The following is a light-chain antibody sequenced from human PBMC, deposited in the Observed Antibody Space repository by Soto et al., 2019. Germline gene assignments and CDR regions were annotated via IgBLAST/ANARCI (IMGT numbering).Light chain of an antibody. CDR1: QSVSSK. CDR2: ASS. Sequence: EIVMTQSPATLSVSPGERATLSCRASQSVSSKLAWYQQKPGQAPRLLIYASSTRVPSIPDRFSGSGSGTEFTLTISSLQSEDFAVYYCQQYDNWPPLTFGGGTKVEIK. CDR3: QQYDNWPPLT. V-gene: IGKV3-15*01. J-gene: IGKJ4*01.